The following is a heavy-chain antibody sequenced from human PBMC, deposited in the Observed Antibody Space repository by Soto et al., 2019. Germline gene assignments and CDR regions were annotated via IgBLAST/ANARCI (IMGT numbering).Heavy chain of an antibody. V-gene: IGHV4-59*01. Sequence: KPSETLSLTCTVSGDSISSYYWSWIRQPPGKGLEWIGYIYYSGSTNYNPSLKSRVTISVDTSKNQFSLKLSSVTAADTAVYYCARLDCTNGVCYYFDYWGQGTLVTVSS. J-gene: IGHJ4*02. CDR2: IYYSGST. CDR1: GDSISSYY. CDR3: ARLDCTNGVCYYFDY. D-gene: IGHD2-8*01.